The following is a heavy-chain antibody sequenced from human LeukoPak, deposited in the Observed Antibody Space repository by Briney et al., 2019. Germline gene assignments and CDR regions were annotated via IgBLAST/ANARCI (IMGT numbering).Heavy chain of an antibody. CDR1: GFTFGSYS. CDR3: ARASDYYDSSGLPDY. CDR2: ISSSSSTI. D-gene: IGHD3-22*01. Sequence: PGGFLRLSCAASGFTFGSYSMNWVRQAPGKGLEWVSYISSSSSTIYYADSVKGRFTISRDNAKNSLYLQMNSLRAEDTAVYYCARASDYYDSSGLPDYWGQGTLVTVSS. V-gene: IGHV3-48*01. J-gene: IGHJ4*02.